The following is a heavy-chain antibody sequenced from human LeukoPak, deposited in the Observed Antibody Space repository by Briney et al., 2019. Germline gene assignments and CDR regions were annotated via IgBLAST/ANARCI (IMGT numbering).Heavy chain of an antibody. CDR1: GGSINNFY. V-gene: IGHV4-59*08. D-gene: IGHD2-8*02. CDR3: ARHDEECPGEYCFLLSFDY. J-gene: IGHJ4*01. CDR2: VHSSGRT. Sequence: TSETLSLICTVSGGSINNFYWSWIRQSPGKGLEWIGYVHSSGRTDYNPSLRSRVSMSADTSKSQLSLRLTSVTAADTAVYFCARHDEECPGEYCFLLSFDYWGPGSLVTVSS.